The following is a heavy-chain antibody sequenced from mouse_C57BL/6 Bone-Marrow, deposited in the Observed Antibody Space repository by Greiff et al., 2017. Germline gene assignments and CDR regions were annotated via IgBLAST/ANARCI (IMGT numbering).Heavy chain of an antibody. CDR1: GFTFSDYG. Sequence: DVHLVESGGGLVKPGGSLKLSCAASGFTFSDYGMHWVRQAPEKGLEWVAYISSGSSTIYYADTVKGRFTISRDNAKNTLFLQMTSLRSEDTAMYYCARMVTTKGYWYFDVWGTGTTVTVSS. J-gene: IGHJ1*03. CDR2: ISSGSSTI. D-gene: IGHD2-2*01. V-gene: IGHV5-17*01. CDR3: ARMVTTKGYWYFDV.